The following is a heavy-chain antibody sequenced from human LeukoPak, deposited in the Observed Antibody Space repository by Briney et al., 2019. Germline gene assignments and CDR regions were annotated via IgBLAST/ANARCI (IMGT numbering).Heavy chain of an antibody. CDR1: GFTFSSYE. J-gene: IGHJ4*02. D-gene: IGHD3-10*01. CDR3: ARSALLWFGELLYDY. Sequence: PGGSLRLSCAAPGFTFSSYEMNWVRQAPGKGLEWVSYISSSGSTIYYADSVKGRFTISRDNAKNSLYLQMNSLRAEDTAVYYCARSALLWFGELLYDYWGQGTLVTVSS. CDR2: ISSSGSTI. V-gene: IGHV3-48*03.